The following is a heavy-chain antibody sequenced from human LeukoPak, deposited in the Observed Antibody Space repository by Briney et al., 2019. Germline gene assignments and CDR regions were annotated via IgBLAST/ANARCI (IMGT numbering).Heavy chain of an antibody. V-gene: IGHV3-48*04. J-gene: IGHJ4*02. Sequence: GGSLRLSCAASGFTFSSYSMNWVRQAPGKGLEWVSYISSSSSTIYYADSVKGRFTISRDNAKNSLYLQMNSLRAEDTAVYYCAGSAGIAARPFDYWGQGTLVTVSS. CDR3: AGSAGIAARPFDY. CDR2: ISSSSSTI. CDR1: GFTFSSYS. D-gene: IGHD6-6*01.